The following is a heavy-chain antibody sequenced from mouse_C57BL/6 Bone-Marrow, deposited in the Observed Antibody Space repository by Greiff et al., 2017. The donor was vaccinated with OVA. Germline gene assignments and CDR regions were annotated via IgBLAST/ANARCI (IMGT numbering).Heavy chain of an antibody. D-gene: IGHD1-1*01. Sequence: DVQLVESEGGLVQPGSSMKLSCTASGFTFSDYYMAWVRQVPEKGLEWVANINYDGSSTYYLDSLKSRFIISRDNAKNILYLQMSSLKSEDTATYYCARDSLYYYGDSYFDVWGTGTTVTVSS. CDR1: GFTFSDYY. CDR3: ARDSLYYYGDSYFDV. J-gene: IGHJ1*03. CDR2: INYDGSST. V-gene: IGHV5-16*01.